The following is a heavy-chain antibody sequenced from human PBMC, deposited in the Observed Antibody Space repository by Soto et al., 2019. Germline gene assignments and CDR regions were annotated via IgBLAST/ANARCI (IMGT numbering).Heavy chain of an antibody. J-gene: IGHJ5*02. CDR2: VYFSGDT. D-gene: IGHD6-25*01. Sequence: TLSLTCTVSGGSLSSHYWTWIRQSPGKGLEWIGYVYFSGDTNYNPSLKSRVTISIDTSKNQFSLRLASVTAADTAFYYCGSVRPSGYVLSWGQGTLVTVSS. V-gene: IGHV4-59*11. CDR3: GSVRPSGYVLS. CDR1: GGSLSSHY.